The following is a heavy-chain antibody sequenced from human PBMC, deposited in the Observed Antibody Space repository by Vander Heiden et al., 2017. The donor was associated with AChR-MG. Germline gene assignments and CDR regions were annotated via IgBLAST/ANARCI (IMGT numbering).Heavy chain of an antibody. CDR2: IIPIFGTA. CDR1: GGTFSSYA. V-gene: IGHV1-69*01. J-gene: IGHJ5*02. Sequence: QVQLVQSGAEVKKPGSSVKVSCKASGGTFSSYASSGVRQAPGQGLEWMGGIIPIFGTANYAQKFQGRVTITADESTSTAYMELSSLRSEDTAVYYCARAPPIVGATKFDPWGQGTLVTVSS. D-gene: IGHD1-26*01. CDR3: ARAPPIVGATKFDP.